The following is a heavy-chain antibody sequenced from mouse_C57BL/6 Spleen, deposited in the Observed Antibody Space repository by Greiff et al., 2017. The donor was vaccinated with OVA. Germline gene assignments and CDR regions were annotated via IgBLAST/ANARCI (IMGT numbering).Heavy chain of an antibody. Sequence: EVQLQESGPGMVKPSQSLSLTCTVTGYSITSGYDWHWIRHFPGNKLEWMGYISYSGSTNYNPSLKSRISITHDTSKNHFFLKLNSVTTEDTATYYCARGDTTVVAIDYWGQGTTLTVSS. CDR3: ARGDTTVVAIDY. CDR1: GYSITSGYD. CDR2: ISYSGST. V-gene: IGHV3-1*01. J-gene: IGHJ2*01. D-gene: IGHD1-1*01.